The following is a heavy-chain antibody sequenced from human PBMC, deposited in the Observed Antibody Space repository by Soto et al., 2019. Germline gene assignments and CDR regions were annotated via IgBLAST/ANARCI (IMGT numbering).Heavy chain of an antibody. D-gene: IGHD6-13*01. CDR3: ARGGYSSSWSSDYYGMDV. CDR1: GYTFTGYY. J-gene: IGHJ6*02. V-gene: IGHV1-2*02. Sequence: ASVKVSCKASGYTFTGYYMHWVRQAPGQGLEWMGWINPNSGGTNYAQKFQGRVTMTRDTSISTAYMELSRLRSDDTAVYYCARGGYSSSWSSDYYGMDVWGQGTTVT. CDR2: INPNSGGT.